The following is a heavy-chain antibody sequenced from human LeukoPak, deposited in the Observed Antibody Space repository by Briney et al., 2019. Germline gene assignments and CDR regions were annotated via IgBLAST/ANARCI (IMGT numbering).Heavy chain of an antibody. CDR3: ARDGTYSSSPGYYYHYMDV. Sequence: ASVKVSCKASGGTFSSYAISWVRQAPGQGLEWMGGIIPIFGTANYAQKFQGRVTITADESTSTAYMELSSLRSEDTAVYYCARDGTYSSSPGYYYHYMDVWGKGTTVTVSS. J-gene: IGHJ6*03. D-gene: IGHD6-6*01. CDR2: IIPIFGTA. CDR1: GGTFSSYA. V-gene: IGHV1-69*01.